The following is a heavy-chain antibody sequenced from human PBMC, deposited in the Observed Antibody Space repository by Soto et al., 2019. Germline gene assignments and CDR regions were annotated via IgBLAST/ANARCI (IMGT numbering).Heavy chain of an antibody. CDR3: VGARGRLVGFDY. D-gene: IGHD1-26*01. Sequence: QVQLQQWGAGLLKPSETLSLTCAVNSESLSGYYWSWIRQSPGKGLEWIGEIDGSGNTNSSPSLRSRVAMSVDTSKNHFSLNLNSVSAADTAAYYCVGARGRLVGFDYWGQGTLVTVSS. V-gene: IGHV4-34*01. J-gene: IGHJ4*02. CDR1: SESLSGYY. CDR2: IDGSGNT.